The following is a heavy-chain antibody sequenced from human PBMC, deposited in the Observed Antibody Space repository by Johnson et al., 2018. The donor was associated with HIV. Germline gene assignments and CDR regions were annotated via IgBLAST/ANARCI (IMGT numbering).Heavy chain of an antibody. CDR1: GFTFSSYG. CDR2: IWYDGSNK. Sequence: QMLLVESGGGVVQPGRSLRLSCTASGFTFSSYGLHWVRQAPGNGLVWVAVIWYDGSNKYYADSVKGRFTISRDNSKNTLYLQMNSLRAEDTAVYYCAKDLFTEREDDVFDVWGQGTMVTVSS. D-gene: IGHD1-26*01. CDR3: AKDLFTEREDDVFDV. J-gene: IGHJ3*01. V-gene: IGHV3-33*06.